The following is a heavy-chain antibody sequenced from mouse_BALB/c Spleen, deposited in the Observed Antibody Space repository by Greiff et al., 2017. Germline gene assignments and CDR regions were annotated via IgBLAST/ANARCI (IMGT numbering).Heavy chain of an antibody. CDR3: ARQNGGAMDY. CDR2: ISSGGST. J-gene: IGHJ4*01. V-gene: IGHV5-6-5*01. Sequence: EVQLVESGGGLVKPGGSLKLSCAASGFTFSSYAMSWVRQTPEKRLEWVASISSGGSTYYPDSVKGRFTISRDNARNILYLQMSSLRSEDTAMYYCARQNGGAMDYWGQGTSVTVSS. CDR1: GFTFSSYA.